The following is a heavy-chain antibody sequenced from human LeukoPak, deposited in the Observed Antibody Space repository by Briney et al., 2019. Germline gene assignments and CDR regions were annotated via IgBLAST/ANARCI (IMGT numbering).Heavy chain of an antibody. J-gene: IGHJ4*02. CDR3: AREYYYDSMGFDY. Sequence: GASVKVSCKASGYTFTGYYMHWVRQAPGQGLEWMGWINPNSGGTNYAQKFQGRVTMTRDTSISTAYMELSRLRSDDTAVYYCAREYYYDSMGFDYWGQGTLVTVSS. V-gene: IGHV1-2*02. CDR2: INPNSGGT. CDR1: GYTFTGYY. D-gene: IGHD3-22*01.